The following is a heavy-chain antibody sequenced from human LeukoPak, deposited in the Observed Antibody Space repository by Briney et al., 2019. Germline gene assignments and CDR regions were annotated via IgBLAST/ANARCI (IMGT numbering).Heavy chain of an antibody. CDR2: IYHSGST. CDR3: ARAIEVGAMTPFDY. V-gene: IGHV4-38-2*02. D-gene: IGHD1-26*01. CDR1: GYSISSDYY. Sequence: PSETLSLTCTVSGYSISSDYYWGWVRQPPGKGLEWIGSIYHSGSTYYNPSLKSRVTVSVDTSKNQFSLKLTSVTAADTAVYYCARAIEVGAMTPFDYWGQGTLVTVSS. J-gene: IGHJ4*02.